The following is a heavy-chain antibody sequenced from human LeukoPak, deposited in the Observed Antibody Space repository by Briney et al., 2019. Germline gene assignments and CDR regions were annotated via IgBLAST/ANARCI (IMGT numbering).Heavy chain of an antibody. CDR3: ARDRGGADDFWSGYYTGYFDY. V-gene: IGHV3-53*05. D-gene: IGHD3-3*01. CDR2: IYNDGRT. Sequence: GGSLRLSCAASGFIVNNKYMTWVRQAPGKGLEWVSLIYNDGRTYYADSVKGRCTISRDNSKNTLYLQMNSLRAEDTAVYYCARDRGGADDFWSGYYTGYFDYWGQGTLVTVSS. J-gene: IGHJ4*02. CDR1: GFIVNNKY.